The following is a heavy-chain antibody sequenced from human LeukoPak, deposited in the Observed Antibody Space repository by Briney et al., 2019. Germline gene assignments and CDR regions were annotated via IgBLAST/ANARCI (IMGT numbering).Heavy chain of an antibody. J-gene: IGHJ4*02. Sequence: PSQTLSLTCTVSGGSISSGSYYWSWIRQPAGKGLEWIGRIYTSGSTNYNPSLKSRVTISVDTSKNQFSLKLSSVTAADTAVYYCAREVGYSSGWDYWGQGTLVTVSS. CDR2: IYTSGST. D-gene: IGHD6-19*01. CDR3: AREVGYSSGWDY. CDR1: GGSISSGSYY. V-gene: IGHV4-61*02.